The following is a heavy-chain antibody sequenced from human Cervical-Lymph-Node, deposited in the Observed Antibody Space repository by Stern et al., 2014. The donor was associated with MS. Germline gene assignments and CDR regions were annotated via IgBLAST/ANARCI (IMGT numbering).Heavy chain of an antibody. Sequence: EVQLVESGGGLVQPGRSLRLSCAASGFTFDDYAMHWVRHAPGKGLEWVSGISWNSGSIGYADSGKGRFTISRDNAKNSLYLQMNSLRAEDTALYYCAKVYERGGYSYGPYYFDYWGQGTLVTVSS. CDR3: AKVYERGGYSYGPYYFDY. CDR2: ISWNSGSI. V-gene: IGHV3-9*01. J-gene: IGHJ4*02. CDR1: GFTFDDYA. D-gene: IGHD5-18*01.